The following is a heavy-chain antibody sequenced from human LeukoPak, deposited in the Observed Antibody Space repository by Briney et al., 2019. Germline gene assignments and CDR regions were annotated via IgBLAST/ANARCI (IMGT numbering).Heavy chain of an antibody. CDR2: IFASGSTT. CDR3: ARRDDHNGRDY. Sequence: PGGSLRLSCAASGFTFSGYAMNWVRQAPGKGLEWVSLIFASGSTTKYADSVKGRFTISRDNSKNTVYLQMNSLRAEDTAMYYCARRDDHNGRDYWGQGTLVTVSS. D-gene: IGHD5-24*01. J-gene: IGHJ4*02. CDR1: GFTFSGYA. V-gene: IGHV3-23*05.